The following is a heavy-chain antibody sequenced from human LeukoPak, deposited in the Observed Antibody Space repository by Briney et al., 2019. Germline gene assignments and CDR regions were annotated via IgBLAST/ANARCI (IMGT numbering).Heavy chain of an antibody. CDR2: IIPIFGTA. CDR1: GGTCSSYA. Sequence: EASVKVSCKASGGTCSSYAISWVRQAPGQGLEWMGRIIPIFGTANYAQKFQGRVTITTDESTSTAYMELSSLRSEDTAVYYCAAPYYYDSSGYTDYFDYWGQGTLVTVSS. CDR3: AAPYYYDSSGYTDYFDY. V-gene: IGHV1-69*05. D-gene: IGHD3-22*01. J-gene: IGHJ4*02.